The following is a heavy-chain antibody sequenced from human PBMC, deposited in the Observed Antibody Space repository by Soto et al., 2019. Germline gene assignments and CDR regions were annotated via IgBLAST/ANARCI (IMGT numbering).Heavy chain of an antibody. V-gene: IGHV3-15*01. Sequence: EVQLVESGGGLVKPGGSLRLSYAASGFTFTNAWMSWVRQAPGKGLEWIGRIKRKTDGETTDYAAPVKDRFTISRDDSKNTLYLQMTSLETEDTAVYYCTTDKWEQLWATVSFYYYGMDVWGQGTTVTVSS. J-gene: IGHJ6*02. CDR2: IKRKTDGETT. D-gene: IGHD5-18*01. CDR3: TTDKWEQLWATVSFYYYGMDV. CDR1: GFTFTNAW.